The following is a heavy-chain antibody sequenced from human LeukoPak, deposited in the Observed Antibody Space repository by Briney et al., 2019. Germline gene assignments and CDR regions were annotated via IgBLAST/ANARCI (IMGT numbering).Heavy chain of an antibody. V-gene: IGHV1-18*01. Sequence: ASVKVSCKASGYTFTSYGISWVRQAPGQGLEWMGWISAYNGDTNYAQTLQGRVTMTTDTSTSTAYMELRSVRSDDTGVYFCSRDNSVRDEAWWFNPWGQGTLVTVSS. CDR2: ISAYNGDT. D-gene: IGHD5-24*01. J-gene: IGHJ5*02. CDR3: SRDNSVRDEAWWFNP. CDR1: GYTFTSYG.